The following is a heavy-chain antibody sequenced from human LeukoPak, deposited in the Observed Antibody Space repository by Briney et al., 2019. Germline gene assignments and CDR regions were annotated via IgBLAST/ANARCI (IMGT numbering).Heavy chain of an antibody. V-gene: IGHV1-69*13. CDR3: ARDPPYCSGGSCYGTLYYYYYGMDV. J-gene: IGHJ6*02. D-gene: IGHD2-15*01. CDR2: IIPIFGTA. Sequence: GASVKVSCKASGGTFSSYAISWVRQAPGQGLEWMGGIIPIFGTANYAQKFRGRVTITADESTSTAYMELSSLRSEDTAVYYCARDPPYCSGGSCYGTLYYYYYGMDVWGQGTTVTVSS. CDR1: GGTFSSYA.